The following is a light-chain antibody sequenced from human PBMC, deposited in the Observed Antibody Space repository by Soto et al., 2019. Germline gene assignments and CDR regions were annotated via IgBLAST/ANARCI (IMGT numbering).Light chain of an antibody. CDR2: DAS. CDR3: QQTYSTHQT. CDR1: QDITTY. V-gene: IGKV1-39*01. J-gene: IGKJ1*01. Sequence: DIQMTQSPSSLSASVGDRVTITCRASQDITTYLNWYQQKPGKAPKLLIYDASSLQSGVPSRFSGSGSGTDFTLAISSLQPEDFATYYCQQTYSTHQTFGQGTKVDI.